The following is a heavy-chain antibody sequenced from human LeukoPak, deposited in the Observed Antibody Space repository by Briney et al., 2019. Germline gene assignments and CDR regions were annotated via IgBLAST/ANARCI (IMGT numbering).Heavy chain of an antibody. CDR3: ARSFRFYYYGMDV. CDR2: IYYSGST. D-gene: IGHD3-16*02. J-gene: IGHJ6*02. Sequence: SETLSLTCTVSGGSISSYYWSWIRQPPGKGLEWLGYIYYSGSTNYNPSLKSRVTISVDTSKNQFSLKLSSVTAADTAVYYCARSFRFYYYGMDVWGQGTTVTVSS. V-gene: IGHV4-59*01. CDR1: GGSISSYY.